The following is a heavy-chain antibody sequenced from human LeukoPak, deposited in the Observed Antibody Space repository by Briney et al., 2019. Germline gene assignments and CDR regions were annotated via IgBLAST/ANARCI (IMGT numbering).Heavy chain of an antibody. J-gene: IGHJ5*02. CDR1: GGSISSSTYY. CDR3: ARSRIAAAIRGWFDP. CDR2: FYYSGSP. D-gene: IGHD6-13*01. V-gene: IGHV4-39*01. Sequence: SETLSLTCTVSGGSISSSTYYWGWIRQPPGKGLERLGSFYYSGSPYYTPSLKSRVTISVHTSKHQFSLKLSSVPAADTAVYYCARSRIAAAIRGWFDPWGQGTLVTVSS.